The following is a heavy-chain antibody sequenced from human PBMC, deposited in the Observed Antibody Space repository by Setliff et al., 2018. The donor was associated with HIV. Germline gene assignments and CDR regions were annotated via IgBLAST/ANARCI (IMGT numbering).Heavy chain of an antibody. CDR3: ARKFRPGHGVDV. CDR2: IRYDGSNK. V-gene: IGHV3-30*02. D-gene: IGHD3-10*01. CDR1: GFTFSSYG. Sequence: GSLRLSCAASGFTFSSYGMHWVRQAPGKGLEWVAFIRYDGSNKYYADSVKGRFTIFRDNAKSSMYLQMNSLRVEDTAIYYCARKFRPGHGVDVWGQGTTVTVSS. J-gene: IGHJ6*02.